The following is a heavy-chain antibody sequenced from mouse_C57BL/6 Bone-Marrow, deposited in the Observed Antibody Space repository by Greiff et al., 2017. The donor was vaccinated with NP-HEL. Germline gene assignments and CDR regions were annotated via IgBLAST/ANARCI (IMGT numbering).Heavy chain of an antibody. CDR2: SRNKANDYTT. CDR1: GFTFSDFY. Sequence: EVQLMESGGGLVQSGRSLRLSCATSGFTFSDFYMEWVRQAPGKGLEWIAASRNKANDYTTEYSASVKGRFIVSRDTSQSILYLQMNALRAEDTAIYYCARDDYDYDGFAYWGQGTLVTVSA. V-gene: IGHV7-1*01. D-gene: IGHD2-4*01. J-gene: IGHJ3*01. CDR3: ARDDYDYDGFAY.